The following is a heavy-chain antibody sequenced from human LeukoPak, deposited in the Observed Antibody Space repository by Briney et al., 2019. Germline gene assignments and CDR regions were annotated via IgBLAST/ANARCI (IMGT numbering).Heavy chain of an antibody. J-gene: IGHJ4*02. Sequence: GGSLRLSCAASGFTFSNAWISWVRQAPGKGLEWVGRIKSKTDGGTTDYAAPVKGRFTISRDDSKNTLYLQMNSLKTEDTAVYYCTTDIVVVPAATVDYWGQGTLVTVSS. V-gene: IGHV3-15*01. CDR3: TTDIVVVPAATVDY. CDR1: GFTFSNAW. D-gene: IGHD2-2*01. CDR2: IKSKTDGGTT.